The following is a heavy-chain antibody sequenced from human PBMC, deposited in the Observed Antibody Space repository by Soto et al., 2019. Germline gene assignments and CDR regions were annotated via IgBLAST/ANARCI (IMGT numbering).Heavy chain of an antibody. Sequence: LSLTCTVSGGSISSYYWSWIRQPAGKGLEWIGRIYTSGSTHYNPSLKSRVPMSVDTSKNQFSLKLSSVTAADTAVYYCARDRSVTDYYYFGMDVWGQGTTVTVSS. J-gene: IGHJ6*02. D-gene: IGHD4-4*01. V-gene: IGHV4-4*07. CDR1: GGSISSYY. CDR3: ARDRSVTDYYYFGMDV. CDR2: IYTSGST.